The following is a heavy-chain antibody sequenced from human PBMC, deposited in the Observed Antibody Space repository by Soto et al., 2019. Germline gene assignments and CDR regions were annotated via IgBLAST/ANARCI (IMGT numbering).Heavy chain of an antibody. J-gene: IGHJ4*02. Sequence: QVQLQESGPGLVKPSQTLSLTCTVSGGSISSGGYYWSWIRQHPGKGLEWIGYIYYSGSTYYDPSLKSRVTISVDTSKNQFSLKLSSVTAADTAVYYCARVTFMTTVPKFDYWGQGTLVTVSS. CDR1: GGSISSGGYY. CDR3: ARVTFMTTVPKFDY. D-gene: IGHD4-17*01. V-gene: IGHV4-31*03. CDR2: IYYSGST.